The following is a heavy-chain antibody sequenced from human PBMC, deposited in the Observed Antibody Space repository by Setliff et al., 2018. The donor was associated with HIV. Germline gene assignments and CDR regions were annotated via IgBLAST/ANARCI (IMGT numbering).Heavy chain of an antibody. D-gene: IGHD3-22*01. J-gene: IGHJ4*02. CDR3: ARAGDSRAYYSLDS. CDR1: GDFFSSDYY. Sequence: SETLSLTCTVSGDFFSSDYYWGWIRQPPGKGLEWIGSFYETGYTYYNPSLKSRISISVDPSMNHFSLRMSSVTAADTAMYYCARAGDSRAYYSLDSWGQGTLVTVSS. V-gene: IGHV4-38-2*02. CDR2: FYETGYT.